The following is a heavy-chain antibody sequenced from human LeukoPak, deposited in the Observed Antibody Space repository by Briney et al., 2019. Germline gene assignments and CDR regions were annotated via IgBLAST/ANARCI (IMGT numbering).Heavy chain of an antibody. CDR2: IYYSGST. CDR1: GGSISVYY. D-gene: IGHD7-27*01. J-gene: IGHJ3*02. Sequence: PSETLSLTCTVSGGSISVYYWSWIRQPPAKGLEWIGYIYYSGSTSYNPSLKGRVTTSIDTSQKQFSLKLRSVTAADTAMYYCARSAWGYAFDIWGRGTMVTVSS. CDR3: ARSAWGYAFDI. V-gene: IGHV4-59*01.